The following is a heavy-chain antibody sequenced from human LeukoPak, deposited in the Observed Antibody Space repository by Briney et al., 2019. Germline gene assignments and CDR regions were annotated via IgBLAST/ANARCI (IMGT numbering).Heavy chain of an antibody. D-gene: IGHD3-22*01. CDR2: IYYTRST. J-gene: IGHJ6*03. V-gene: IGHV4-59*08. CDR1: GGSLRDDY. Sequence: PSETLSLTCTVSGGSLRDDYWSWIWHTPRKGLEWIVYIYYTRSTNNKSSPKNRVAITVVANTNQHSLRLSSVTAADTAVYYCARHDRASSYSWYYYYYMDVKGKGTTVTVSS. CDR3: ARHDRASSYSWYYYYYMDV.